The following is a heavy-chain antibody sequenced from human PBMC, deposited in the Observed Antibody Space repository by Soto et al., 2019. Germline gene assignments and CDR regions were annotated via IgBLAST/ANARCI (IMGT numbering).Heavy chain of an antibody. V-gene: IGHV3-13*05. CDR3: ARAYSGRLPRRADYYYAMDV. CDR2: LGAADDP. J-gene: IGHJ6*02. D-gene: IGHD2-15*01. Sequence: PLGSLRLSCAASGFTLSAYDMHWVRQAEGKGLEWVSALGAADDPYYLVSVKGRFTISRENAKNSLYLQMNNPRAGDTAVYYCARAYSGRLPRRADYYYAMDVWGQGTTVTVSS. CDR1: GFTLSAYD.